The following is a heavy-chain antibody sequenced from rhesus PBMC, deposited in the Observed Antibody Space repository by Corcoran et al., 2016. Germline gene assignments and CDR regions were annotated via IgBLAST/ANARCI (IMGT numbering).Heavy chain of an antibody. CDR1: GYSISSGYY. Sequence: QVQLPESGPGLVKPSATLSLTCAVSGYSISSGYYWGWIRQPPGKGLDYIGYISGISGSTYYNPSLKSRVTISKDTSKNQFSLKLSSVTAADTAVYYCARSNFDAFDFWGQGLRVTVSS. CDR3: ARSNFDAFDF. V-gene: IGHV4-99*01. D-gene: IGHD1-1*01. CDR2: ISGISGST. J-gene: IGHJ3*01.